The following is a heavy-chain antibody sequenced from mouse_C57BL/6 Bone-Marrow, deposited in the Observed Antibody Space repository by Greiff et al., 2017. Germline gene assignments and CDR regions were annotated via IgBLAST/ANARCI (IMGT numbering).Heavy chain of an antibody. CDR2: INPYNGGT. J-gene: IGHJ2*01. V-gene: IGHV1-19*01. Sequence: VQLQQSGPVLVKPGASVTMSCKASGYTFTDYYMNWVKQSHGKSLEWIGVINPYNGGTSYNQKFKGKATLTVDKSSSTAYMELNSLTSEDSAVYYCARDGSSSFDYWGQGTTLTVSS. D-gene: IGHD1-1*01. CDR1: GYTFTDYY. CDR3: ARDGSSSFDY.